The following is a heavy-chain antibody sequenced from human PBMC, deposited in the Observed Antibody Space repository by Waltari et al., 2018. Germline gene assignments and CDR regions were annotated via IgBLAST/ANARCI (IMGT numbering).Heavy chain of an antibody. CDR1: GFTFSSYS. CDR3: ARDHNIVVVVAARSPFPMDV. Sequence: EVQLVESGGGLVKPGGSLRLSCAASGFTFSSYSMNWVRQAPGKGLEWVSSISSSSSYIYYADSVKGRFTISRDNAKNSLYLQMNSLRAEDTAVYYCARDHNIVVVVAARSPFPMDVWGQGTTVTVSS. V-gene: IGHV3-21*01. D-gene: IGHD2-15*01. CDR2: ISSSSSYI. J-gene: IGHJ6*02.